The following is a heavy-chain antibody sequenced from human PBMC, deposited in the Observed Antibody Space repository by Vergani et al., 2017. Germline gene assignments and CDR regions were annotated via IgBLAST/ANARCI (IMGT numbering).Heavy chain of an antibody. J-gene: IGHJ4*02. CDR1: GYSPTELT. D-gene: IGHD3-22*01. Sequence: QVQLVQSGSEVRKPGASVKVSCQVSGYSPTELTIHWVRQAPGKGLEWMGGFDPEHGEVTFAHHIQGRVTMTEDRSTDTAYMELSSLRPEDTALYYCAIVTDYYDISGYYFDYWGQGTLVTVSS. V-gene: IGHV1-24*01. CDR3: AIVTDYYDISGYYFDY. CDR2: FDPEHGEV.